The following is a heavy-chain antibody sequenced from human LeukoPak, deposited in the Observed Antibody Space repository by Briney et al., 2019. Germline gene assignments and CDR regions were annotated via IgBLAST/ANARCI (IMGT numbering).Heavy chain of an antibody. CDR1: GYSISSGYY. D-gene: IGHD3-3*01. CDR3: ARVLYDFWSGYYTPSYMDV. V-gene: IGHV4-38-2*02. Sequence: SETLPLTCTVSGYSISSGYYWGWIRQPPGKGLEWIGSIYHSGSTYYNPSLKSRVTISVDTSKNQFSLKLSSVTAADTAVYYCARVLYDFWSGYYTPSYMDVWGKGTTVTVSS. CDR2: IYHSGST. J-gene: IGHJ6*03.